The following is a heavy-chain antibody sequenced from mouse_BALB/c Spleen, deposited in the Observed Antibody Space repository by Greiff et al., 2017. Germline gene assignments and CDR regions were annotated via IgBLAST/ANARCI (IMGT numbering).Heavy chain of an antibody. CDR1: GFTFSSFG. J-gene: IGHJ2*01. Sequence: EVQGVESGGGLVQPGGSRKLSCAASGFTFSSFGMHWVRQAPEKGLEWVAYISSGSSTIYYADTVKGRFTISRDNPKNTLFLQMTSLRSEDTAMYYCARSAGNYPYYFDYWGQGTTLTVSS. V-gene: IGHV5-17*02. CDR2: ISSGSSTI. CDR3: ARSAGNYPYYFDY. D-gene: IGHD2-1*01.